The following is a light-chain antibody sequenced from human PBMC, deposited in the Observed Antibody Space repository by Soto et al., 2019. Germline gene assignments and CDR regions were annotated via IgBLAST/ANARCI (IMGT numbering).Light chain of an antibody. V-gene: IGKV1-27*01. J-gene: IGKJ1*01. CDR2: AAS. Sequence: DIQMTQSPSTLSASVGDRVTITFRPSQGISNSLAWYQQKPGKVPKLLIHAASTLQSGVPSRFSGSGSGTDFTLTISSLQPEDVATYYCQKYDSAPTFGPGTKVDI. CDR1: QGISNS. CDR3: QKYDSAPT.